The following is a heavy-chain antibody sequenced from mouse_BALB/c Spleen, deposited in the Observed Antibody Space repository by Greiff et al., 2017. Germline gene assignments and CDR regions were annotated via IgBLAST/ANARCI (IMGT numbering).Heavy chain of an antibody. CDR3: ARGGLPIPAMDY. V-gene: IGHV1-14*01. J-gene: IGHJ4*01. D-gene: IGHD2-2*01. CDR2: INPYNDGT. CDR1: GYTFTSYV. Sequence: EVKLMESGPELVKPGASVKMSCKASGYTFTSYVMHWVKQKPGQGLEWIGYINPYNDGTKYNEKFKGKATLTSDKSSSTAYMELSSLTSEDSAVYYCARGGLPIPAMDYWGQGTSVTVSS.